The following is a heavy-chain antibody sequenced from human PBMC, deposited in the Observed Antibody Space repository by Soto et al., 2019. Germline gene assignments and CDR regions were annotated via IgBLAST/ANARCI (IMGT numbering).Heavy chain of an antibody. J-gene: IGHJ5*02. Sequence: GGSLRLSCAASEFAVSNTYMSWVRQAPGRGLEWVSFIYSDGTTCYADSVKGRFTISRDTSKNTLSLQMNSLRAEDTAVYYCARDCSGGSCYPALGAWGQGTLVTVSS. CDR3: ARDCSGGSCYPALGA. CDR1: EFAVSNTY. CDR2: IYSDGTT. V-gene: IGHV3-53*01. D-gene: IGHD2-15*01.